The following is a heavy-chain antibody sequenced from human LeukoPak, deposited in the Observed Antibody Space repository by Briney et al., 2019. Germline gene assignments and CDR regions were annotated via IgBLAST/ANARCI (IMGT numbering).Heavy chain of an antibody. CDR3: ARVDPLLTPSRYFDL. Sequence: ASVKVSCKASGYTFTGYYMHWVRQAPGQGLEWMGWINPNSGGTNYAQKFQGRVTMTRDTSISTAYMELSRLRSDETAVYYCARVDPLLTPSRYFDLWGRGTLVTVSS. V-gene: IGHV1-2*02. CDR2: INPNSGGT. CDR1: GYTFTGYY. J-gene: IGHJ2*01. D-gene: IGHD4-23*01.